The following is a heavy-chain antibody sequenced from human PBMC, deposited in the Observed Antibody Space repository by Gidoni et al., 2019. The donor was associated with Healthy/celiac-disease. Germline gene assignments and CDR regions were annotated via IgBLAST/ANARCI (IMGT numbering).Heavy chain of an antibody. CDR1: GFTFSSYA. CDR3: AEKDDFAGYYYYYGMDV. J-gene: IGHJ6*02. V-gene: IGHV3-23*01. D-gene: IGHD3-3*01. Sequence: EVQLFESVGGLVQPGGSLRLSCAASGFTFSSYAMSWVRQAPGKGLEWVSAISGSGGSTYYADSVKGRFTISRDNSKNTLYLQMNSLRAEDTAVYYCAEKDDFAGYYYYYGMDVWGQGTTVTVSS. CDR2: ISGSGGST.